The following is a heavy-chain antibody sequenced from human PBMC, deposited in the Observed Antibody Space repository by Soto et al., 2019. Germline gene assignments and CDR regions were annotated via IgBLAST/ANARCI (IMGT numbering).Heavy chain of an antibody. J-gene: IGHJ4*02. D-gene: IGHD6-19*01. CDR3: TTSAVAGIYYFDY. Sequence: GGSLRLSCAASGFTFSNAWMSWVRQAPGKGLEWVGRIKSKTDGGTTDYAAPVKGRFTIPRDDSKNTLYLQMNSLKTEDTAVYYRTTSAVAGIYYFDYWGQGTLVTVSS. CDR1: GFTFSNAW. CDR2: IKSKTDGGTT. V-gene: IGHV3-15*01.